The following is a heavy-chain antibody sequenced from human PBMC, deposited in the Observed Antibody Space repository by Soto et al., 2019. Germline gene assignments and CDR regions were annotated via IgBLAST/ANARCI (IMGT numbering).Heavy chain of an antibody. D-gene: IGHD3-22*01. J-gene: IGHJ3*02. CDR2: IKSKTDGGTT. V-gene: IGHV3-15*07. Sequence: PGGSLRLSCAASGFTFSNAWMNWVRQAPGKGLEWVGRIKSKTDGGTTDYAAPVKGRFTISRDDSKNTLYLQMNSLKTEDTAVYYCTQEYYYDSSGHRDAFDIWGQGTMVTVSS. CDR1: GFTFSNAW. CDR3: TQEYYYDSSGHRDAFDI.